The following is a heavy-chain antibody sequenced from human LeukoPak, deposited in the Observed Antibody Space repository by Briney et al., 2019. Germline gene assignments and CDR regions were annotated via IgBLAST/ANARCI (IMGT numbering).Heavy chain of an antibody. D-gene: IGHD3-16*01. Sequence: GGSLRLSCATSGFTFSRSAMNWVRQAPGRGLEWVSSISSDSYYIYYGDSLKGRFTISRDNAKNSLFLQRNSLRSEDTAVYYCARDRGGGSLDYLGQGTLVTVSS. J-gene: IGHJ4*02. CDR1: GFTFSRSA. CDR2: ISSDSYYI. V-gene: IGHV3-21*01. CDR3: ARDRGGGSLDY.